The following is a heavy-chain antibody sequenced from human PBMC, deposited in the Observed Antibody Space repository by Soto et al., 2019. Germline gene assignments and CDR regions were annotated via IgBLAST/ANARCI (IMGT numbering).Heavy chain of an antibody. J-gene: IGHJ4*02. CDR1: SGSISSGYW. CDR2: MYYSGSS. V-gene: IGHV4-4*02. Sequence: SETLSLTCAVSSGSISSGYWWSWVRQPPGKGLEWIGEMYYSGSSNYNSSLQSRVTLSLDKSNNQFSLILNSVTAADTAVYYCARHGDYCFKDWGQGTLVTVSS. D-gene: IGHD4-17*01. CDR3: ARHGDYCFKD.